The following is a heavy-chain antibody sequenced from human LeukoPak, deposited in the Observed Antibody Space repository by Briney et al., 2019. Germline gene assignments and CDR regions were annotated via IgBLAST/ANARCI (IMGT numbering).Heavy chain of an antibody. CDR2: INPDSGDT. CDR1: GYTFTGYY. D-gene: IGHD3-16*02. J-gene: IGHJ4*02. V-gene: IGHV1-2*02. CDR3: AKDGSRLRLGELSSPGWAFDY. Sequence: GASVKVSCRTSGYTFTGYYIHWVRQAPGQGLEWMGRINPDSGDTKYAQKFEGRVTMTRDTSIRTAYMELSRLTSNDTSVYFCAKDGSRLRLGELSSPGWAFDYWGQGTLVPVSS.